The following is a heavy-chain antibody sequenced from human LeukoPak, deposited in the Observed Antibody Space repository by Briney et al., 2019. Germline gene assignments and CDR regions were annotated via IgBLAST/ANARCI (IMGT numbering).Heavy chain of an antibody. Sequence: ASVKVSCKASGYIFNNYGISWVRQAPGEGLEWMADIDPKRGDSHYAQKFQGRVTLTRDTSISTVYMDLTTLRSDDTAVYYCARGPATSAFDIWGQGTMVTVSS. CDR3: ARGPATSAFDI. CDR2: IDPKRGDS. J-gene: IGHJ3*02. CDR1: GYIFNNYG. V-gene: IGHV1-2*02.